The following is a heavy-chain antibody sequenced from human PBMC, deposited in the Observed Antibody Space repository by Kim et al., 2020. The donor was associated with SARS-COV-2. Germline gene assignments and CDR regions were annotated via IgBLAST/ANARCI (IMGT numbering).Heavy chain of an antibody. CDR3: ARFLPSVGDGEKRGNWFDP. Sequence: GGSLRLSCAASGFTFSSYEMNWVRQAPGKGLEWVSYISSSGSTIYYADSVKGRFTISRDNAKNSLYLQMNSLRAEDTAVYYCARFLPSVGDGEKRGNWFDPWGQGTLVTVSS. V-gene: IGHV3-48*03. J-gene: IGHJ5*02. CDR2: ISSSGSTI. CDR1: GFTFSSYE. D-gene: IGHD3-10*01.